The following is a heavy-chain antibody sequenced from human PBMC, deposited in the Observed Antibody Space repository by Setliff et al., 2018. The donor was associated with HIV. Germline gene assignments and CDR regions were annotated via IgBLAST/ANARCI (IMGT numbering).Heavy chain of an antibody. D-gene: IGHD5-18*01. Sequence: GSLRLSCAASGFTFSRHAMAWVRQPPGKGLEWIGSLYGHSSTYYTKSLRGRVTISADTSKNQFSLRLSSVTAADTAVYYCARVPRQLLKGAAAYFDYWGQGTLVTVSS. CDR2: LYGHSST. J-gene: IGHJ4*02. V-gene: IGHV4-39*07. CDR1: GFTFSRHA. CDR3: ARVPRQLLKGAAAYFDY.